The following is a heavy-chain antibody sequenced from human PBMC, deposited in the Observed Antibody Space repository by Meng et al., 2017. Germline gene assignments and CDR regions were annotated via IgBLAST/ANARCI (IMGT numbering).Heavy chain of an antibody. Sequence: EVQLVESGGGLVQSGGSLRLSCTAPGFTFRNYWMHWVRQAPGKGLVWVSRIKPDGTMTVYADSVKGRFTISRDNAKNTLFLQMNSLRSDDTAVYYCARSDWFDPWGQGTLVTVSS. V-gene: IGHV3-74*01. CDR2: IKPDGTMT. CDR3: ARSDWFDP. CDR1: GFTFRNYW. J-gene: IGHJ5*02.